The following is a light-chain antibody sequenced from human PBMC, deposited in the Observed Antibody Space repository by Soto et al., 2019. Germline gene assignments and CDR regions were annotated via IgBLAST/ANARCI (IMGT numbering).Light chain of an antibody. CDR2: DAS. J-gene: IGKJ5*01. CDR3: QQGSNSPT. CDR1: QSVSNY. Sequence: EIVLTQSPATLSLSPGERATLSCRASQSVSNYLSSYQQTPGQAPRLLIYDASNRATGIPARFSGSGSGTDFTLTISRLEPEVFAVYYCQQGSNSPTFGQGTRLEIK. V-gene: IGKV3-11*01.